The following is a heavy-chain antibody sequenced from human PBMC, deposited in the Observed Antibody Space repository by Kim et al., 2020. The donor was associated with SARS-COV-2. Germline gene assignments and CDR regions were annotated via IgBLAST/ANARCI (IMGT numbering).Heavy chain of an antibody. CDR1: GGSFSGYY. J-gene: IGHJ4*02. V-gene: IGHV4-34*01. D-gene: IGHD2-15*01. CDR2: INHSGST. CDR3: ARGRRNRYCSGGSCSASTNFDY. Sequence: SETLSLTCAVYGGSFSGYYWSWIRQPPGKGLEWIGEINHSGSTNYNPSLKSRVTISVDTSKNQFSLKLSSVTAADTAVYYCARGRRNRYCSGGSCSASTNFDYWGQGTLVTVSS.